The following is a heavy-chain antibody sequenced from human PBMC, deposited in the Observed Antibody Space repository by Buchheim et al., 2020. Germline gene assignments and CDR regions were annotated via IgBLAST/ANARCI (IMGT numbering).Heavy chain of an antibody. CDR3: AKDRLRAVLLGSRRPQNWFDP. CDR1: GFTFSSYA. CDR2: ISGSGGST. D-gene: IGHD3-10*01. Sequence: EVQLLESGGGLVQPGGSLRLSCAASGFTFSSYAMSWVRQAPGKGLEWVSAISGSGGSTYYADYVKGRFTISRDNSKNTMYLQMNSLRAEHTAVYYCAKDRLRAVLLGSRRPQNWFDPWGQGTL. J-gene: IGHJ5*02. V-gene: IGHV3-23*01.